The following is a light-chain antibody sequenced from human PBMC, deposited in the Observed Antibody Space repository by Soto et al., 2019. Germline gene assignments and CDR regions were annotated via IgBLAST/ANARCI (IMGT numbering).Light chain of an antibody. Sequence: EIVLTQSPATLSLFPGERATLSCRASQSVSSYLAWYQQKAGQAPRLLIYDASNRATGIPARFSGSGSGTDFTLTISSLEPEDFAVYHCQQRSSWPFTFGPGTKVDIK. V-gene: IGKV3-11*01. CDR1: QSVSSY. CDR2: DAS. CDR3: QQRSSWPFT. J-gene: IGKJ3*01.